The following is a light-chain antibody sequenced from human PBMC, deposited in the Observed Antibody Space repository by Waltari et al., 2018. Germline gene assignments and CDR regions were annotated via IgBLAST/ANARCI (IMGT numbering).Light chain of an antibody. V-gene: IGLV2-14*03. CDR2: DVT. Sequence: QSALTQPASVSGSPGQSITIPCTGTTRHVGGYNYVSWYQQHPGKAPTLMIYDVTNRPSGVSNRFSGSKSDNTASLTISGLQAEDEADYYCSSFTSRTTVIFGGGTKLTVL. CDR1: TRHVGGYNY. CDR3: SSFTSRTTVI. J-gene: IGLJ2*01.